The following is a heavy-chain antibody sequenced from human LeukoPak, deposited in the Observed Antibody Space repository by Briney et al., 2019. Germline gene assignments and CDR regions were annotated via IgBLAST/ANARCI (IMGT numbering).Heavy chain of an antibody. V-gene: IGHV4-34*01. CDR3: ARRPGMVRGVIITRGWFDP. CDR1: GGSFSGYY. D-gene: IGHD3-10*01. J-gene: IGHJ5*02. Sequence: SETLSLTYAVYGGSFSGYYWSWIRRPPGKGLEWIGEINHSGSTNYNPSLKSRVTISVDTSKNQFSLKLSSVTAADTAVYYCARRPGMVRGVIITRGWFDPWGQGTLVTVSS. CDR2: INHSGST.